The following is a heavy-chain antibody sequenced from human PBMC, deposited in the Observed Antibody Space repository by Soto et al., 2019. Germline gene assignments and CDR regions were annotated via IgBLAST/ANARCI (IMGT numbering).Heavy chain of an antibody. CDR1: GGTFSSYA. D-gene: IGHD2-2*01. Sequence: QVQLVQSGAEVKKPGSSVKVSCKASGGTFSSYAISWVRQAPGQGLEWMGGIIPIFGTANYAQKFQGRVTITADESTSTAYMDLSSLRSEDTAVYYCAREETARIVVVPGGSMDVWGQGTTVTVSS. CDR3: AREETARIVVVPGGSMDV. V-gene: IGHV1-69*01. CDR2: IIPIFGTA. J-gene: IGHJ6*02.